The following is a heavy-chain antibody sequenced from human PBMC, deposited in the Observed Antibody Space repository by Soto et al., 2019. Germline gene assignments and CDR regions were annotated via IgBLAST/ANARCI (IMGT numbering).Heavy chain of an antibody. Sequence: PGGSLRLSCAASGFAFSSYAMHWVRQAPGKGLEYVSAISSNGGSTYYANSVKGRFTISRDNSKNTLYLQMGSLRAEDMAVYYCARGGRSRTHGFDYWGQGTLVTVSS. J-gene: IGHJ4*02. V-gene: IGHV3-64*01. CDR2: ISSNGGST. CDR3: ARGGRSRTHGFDY. CDR1: GFAFSSYA.